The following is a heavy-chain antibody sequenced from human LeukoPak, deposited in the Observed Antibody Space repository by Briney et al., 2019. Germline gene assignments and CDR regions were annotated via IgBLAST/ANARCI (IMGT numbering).Heavy chain of an antibody. CDR1: DGSIN. D-gene: IGHD1-26*01. CDR3: ARLVSSGTHGYFDY. J-gene: IGHJ4*02. Sequence: SETLSLTCTVSDGSINWGWVRQPPGKGLEWVGSMSYSGNSFYNPSLKSRVTMSVDTSNNQFSQKLSSVTAADTAVYFCARLVSSGTHGYFDYWGQGTLVAVSS. V-gene: IGHV4-39*07. CDR2: MSYSGNS.